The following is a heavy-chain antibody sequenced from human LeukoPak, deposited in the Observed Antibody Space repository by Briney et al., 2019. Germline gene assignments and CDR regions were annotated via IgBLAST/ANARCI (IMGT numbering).Heavy chain of an antibody. Sequence: GGSLRLSCATSGFTFNTYAMTWVRQAPGRGLAWVSTISGSGGDTYYADSVKGRFTISRDNSKNTLYLQMNSLRAEDTAVYYCATDLYWGATLGDFDYWGQGTLVTVSS. CDR1: GFTFNTYA. J-gene: IGHJ4*02. D-gene: IGHD1-26*01. CDR3: ATDLYWGATLGDFDY. V-gene: IGHV3-23*01. CDR2: ISGSGGDT.